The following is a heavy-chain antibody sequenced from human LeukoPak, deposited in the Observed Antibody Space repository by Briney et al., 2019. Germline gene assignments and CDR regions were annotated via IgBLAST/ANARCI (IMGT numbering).Heavy chain of an antibody. D-gene: IGHD6-13*01. J-gene: IGHJ5*02. CDR2: IYSGGST. V-gene: IGHV3-53*01. CDR3: ARAHSSTLDWFDP. CDR1: GFTVSSNY. Sequence: GGSLRLSCAASGFTVSSNYMSWVRQAPGKGLEWVSVIYSGGSTYYADSVKGRFTISRDNSKNTLYLQMNSLRAEDTAVYYRARAHSSTLDWFDPWGQGTLVTVSS.